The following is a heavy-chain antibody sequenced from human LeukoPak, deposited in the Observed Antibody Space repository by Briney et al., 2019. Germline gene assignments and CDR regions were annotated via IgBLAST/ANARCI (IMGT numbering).Heavy chain of an antibody. Sequence: SVKVSCKASGGTFSSYAISWVRQAPGQGLEWMGGIIPIFGTANYAQKLQGRVTITADESTSTAYMELSSLRSEDTAVYYCARGEQQLLSNMFDYWGQGTLVTVSS. J-gene: IGHJ4*02. CDR1: GGTFSSYA. CDR2: IIPIFGTA. D-gene: IGHD2-2*01. CDR3: ARGEQQLLSNMFDY. V-gene: IGHV1-69*01.